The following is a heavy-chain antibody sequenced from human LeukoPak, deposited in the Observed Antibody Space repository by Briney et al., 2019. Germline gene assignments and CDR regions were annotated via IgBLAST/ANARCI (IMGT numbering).Heavy chain of an antibody. V-gene: IGHV3-53*04. J-gene: IGHJ3*02. CDR3: AREVMAKRRAFDI. CDR1: GFTASSNY. CDR2: IYSDDRT. D-gene: IGHD2-8*01. Sequence: GSLRLSRAASGFTASSNYMSWVRQAPGKGLEWVSVIYSDDRTYYADSVKGRFTISSHTSKKTLYLQMNSLRAEDTAVYYCAREVMAKRRAFDIWGQGTVVTVSS.